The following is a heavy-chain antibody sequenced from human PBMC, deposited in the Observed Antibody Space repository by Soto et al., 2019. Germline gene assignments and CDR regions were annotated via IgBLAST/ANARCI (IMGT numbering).Heavy chain of an antibody. J-gene: IGHJ4*02. Sequence: PSETLSLTCAVSGYSISSGYYWGWIRQPPGKGLEWIGSIYHSGSTYYNPSLKSRVTISVDTSKNQFSLKLSSVTAADTAVYYCAGVTYYFDYWGQGTLVTVSS. CDR1: GYSISSGYY. CDR2: IYHSGST. CDR3: AGVTYYFDY. V-gene: IGHV4-38-2*01. D-gene: IGHD3-10*01.